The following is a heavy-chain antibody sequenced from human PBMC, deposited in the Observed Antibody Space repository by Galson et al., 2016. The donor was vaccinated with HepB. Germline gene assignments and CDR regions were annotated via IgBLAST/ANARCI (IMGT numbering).Heavy chain of an antibody. V-gene: IGHV1-18*01. CDR3: ARITYSAYDWGVDH. J-gene: IGHJ4*02. CDR1: GYDFTKYS. Sequence: SVKVSCKVSGYDFTKYSVTWVRQAPGQGLEWVGWIRASDGITDFARKFQGRVILTTDSSMSTAYMELKNLRSDDTAIYFCARITYSAYDWGVDHWGQGTLVTVSA. D-gene: IGHD5-12*01. CDR2: IRASDGIT.